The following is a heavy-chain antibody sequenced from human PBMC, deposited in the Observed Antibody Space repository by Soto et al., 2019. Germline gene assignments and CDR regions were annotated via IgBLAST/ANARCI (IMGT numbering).Heavy chain of an antibody. J-gene: IGHJ6*02. CDR1: GFTVSSNY. CDR3: ARAPCSSTSCPAKEDYYGMDV. V-gene: IGHV3-53*01. Sequence: GGSLRLSCAASGFTVSSNYMSWVRQAPGKGLEWVSVIYSGGSTYYADSVKGRFTISRDNSKNTLYLQMNSLRAEDTAVYYCARAPCSSTSCPAKEDYYGMDVWGQGTTVTVSS. CDR2: IYSGGST. D-gene: IGHD2-2*01.